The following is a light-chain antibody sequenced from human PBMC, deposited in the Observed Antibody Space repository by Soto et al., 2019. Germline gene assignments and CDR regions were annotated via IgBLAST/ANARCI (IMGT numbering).Light chain of an antibody. CDR1: QTVRSN. CDR3: QQYNDWPPWT. CDR2: GAS. Sequence: EIVMTQSPATLSVAPGERATLSCRASQTVRSNLAWYQQKPGQAPRLLIYGASTRATGIPARFSGSGSGTVFTLIISSLQSEDFALYYCQQYNDWPPWTFGQGTKVEIK. V-gene: IGKV3-15*01. J-gene: IGKJ1*01.